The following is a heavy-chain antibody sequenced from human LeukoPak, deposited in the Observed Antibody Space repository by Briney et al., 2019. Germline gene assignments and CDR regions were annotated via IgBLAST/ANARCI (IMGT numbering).Heavy chain of an antibody. J-gene: IGHJ6*02. CDR1: GGSISSGDYY. Sequence: SETLSLTCTVSGGSISSGDYYWSWIRQPPGKGLEWIGYIYYSGSTYYNPSLKSRVTISVDTSKNQFSLKLSSVTAADTAVYYCARVGGSWFLTAYYYYYGMDVWGQGTTVTVSS. CDR2: IYYSGST. V-gene: IGHV4-30-4*01. CDR3: ARVGGSWFLTAYYYYYGMDV. D-gene: IGHD6-13*01.